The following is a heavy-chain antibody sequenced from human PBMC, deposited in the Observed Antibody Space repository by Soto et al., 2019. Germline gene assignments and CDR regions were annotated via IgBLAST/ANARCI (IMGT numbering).Heavy chain of an antibody. Sequence: SVKVSCKASGGTFSSYAISWVRQAPGQGLEWMGGIIPIFGTANYAQKFQGRVTITADESTSTAYMELSSLRSEDTAVYYCASGFCSSTSCYDNWFDPWGQGTLVTVSS. CDR2: IIPIFGTA. CDR3: ASGFCSSTSCYDNWFDP. D-gene: IGHD2-2*01. V-gene: IGHV1-69*13. J-gene: IGHJ5*02. CDR1: GGTFSSYA.